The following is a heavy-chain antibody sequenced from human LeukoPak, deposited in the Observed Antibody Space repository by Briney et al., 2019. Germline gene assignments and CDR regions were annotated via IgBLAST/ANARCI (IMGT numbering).Heavy chain of an antibody. J-gene: IGHJ5*02. D-gene: IGHD3-16*01. CDR2: ISGSGGSGGST. V-gene: IGHV3-23*01. CDR1: GFTFSSSA. CDR3: AKSGGVKFDP. Sequence: GGSLRLSCAASGFTFSSSAMSWVRQAPGKGLEWVSAISGSGGSGGSTHYADSVKGRFTISRDNSKDTLYLQMNSLRAEDTAVYYCAKSGGVKFDPWGQGTLVTVSS.